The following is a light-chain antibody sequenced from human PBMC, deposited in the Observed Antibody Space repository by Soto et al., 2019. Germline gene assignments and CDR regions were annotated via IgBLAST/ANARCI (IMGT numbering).Light chain of an antibody. V-gene: IGLV1-44*01. Sequence: QSVLTQPPSASGTPGQRVTISCSGSSSNIGSNTVNWYQQLPGTAPKLLIYSNNERPSGVPDRFSGSKSGTSASLAISGLQSEDEADFYCAAWDDSLNAYVIGTGTKVTVI. J-gene: IGLJ1*01. CDR1: SSNIGSNT. CDR2: SNN. CDR3: AAWDDSLNAYV.